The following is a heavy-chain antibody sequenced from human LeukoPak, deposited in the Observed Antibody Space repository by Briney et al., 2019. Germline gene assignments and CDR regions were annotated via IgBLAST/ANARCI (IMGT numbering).Heavy chain of an antibody. Sequence: QSGRSLRLSCAASGFNFRNYAMHWVRQAPGKGLEWEAVISYDEINKYYADSVKGRFTISRDNSENMLYLQMTTLRTEDTAVYYCASGERQRVVGGIDYWGQGTLVTVSS. D-gene: IGHD3-16*01. CDR2: ISYDEINK. CDR3: ASGERQRVVGGIDY. V-gene: IGHV3-30*03. J-gene: IGHJ4*02. CDR1: GFNFRNYA.